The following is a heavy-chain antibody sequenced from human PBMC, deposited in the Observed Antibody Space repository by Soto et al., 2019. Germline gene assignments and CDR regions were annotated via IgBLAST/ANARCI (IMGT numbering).Heavy chain of an antibody. CDR3: AREVYYYDSSGHVPFDP. Sequence: SVKVSCKASGGTLSSYAISWVRQAPGQGLEWMGGIIPIFGTANYAQKFQGRVTITADESTSTAYMELSSLRSEDTAVYYCAREVYYYDSSGHVPFDPWGQGTMVTVSS. V-gene: IGHV1-69*13. CDR1: GGTLSSYA. D-gene: IGHD3-22*01. J-gene: IGHJ5*02. CDR2: IIPIFGTA.